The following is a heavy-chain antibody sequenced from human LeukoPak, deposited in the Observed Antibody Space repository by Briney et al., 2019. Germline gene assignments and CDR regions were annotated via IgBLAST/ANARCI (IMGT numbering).Heavy chain of an antibody. J-gene: IGHJ4*02. V-gene: IGHV4-30-4*08. D-gene: IGHD3-10*01. Sequence: SETLSLTCAVYGGSFSGYYWSWIRQPPGKGLEWSGYIYYSGSTYYNPSLKSRVTISVDTSKNQFSLKLSSVTAADTAVYYCARFPRVLLWFGELDYWGQGTLVTVSS. CDR1: GGSFSGYY. CDR2: IYYSGST. CDR3: ARFPRVLLWFGELDY.